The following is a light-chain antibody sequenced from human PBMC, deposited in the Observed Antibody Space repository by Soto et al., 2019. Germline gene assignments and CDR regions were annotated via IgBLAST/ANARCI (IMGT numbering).Light chain of an antibody. V-gene: IGKV3-20*01. CDR1: QSVADSY. Sequence: EVGLTQLSGNLSFFPGERATLSCRASQSVADSYLAWYQQKPGRAPRLLFYAATRRATGIPDRFSGSGSGTDFTLTISTLEPDDFAVYYCHHFGSSPETFGQGTRLEIK. CDR3: HHFGSSPET. CDR2: AAT. J-gene: IGKJ5*01.